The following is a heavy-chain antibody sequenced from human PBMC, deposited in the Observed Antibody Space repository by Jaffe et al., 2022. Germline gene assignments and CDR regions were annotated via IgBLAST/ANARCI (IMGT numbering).Heavy chain of an antibody. CDR1: GYSISSGYY. CDR3: ARGVVAATTTRYYFDY. CDR2: IYHSGST. J-gene: IGHJ4*02. V-gene: IGHV4-38-2*01. D-gene: IGHD2-15*01. Sequence: QVQLQESGPGLVKPSETLSLTCAVSGYSISSGYYWGWIRQPPGKGLEWIGSIYHSGSTYYNPSLKSRVTISVDTSKNQFSLKLSSVTAADTAVYYCARGVVAATTTRYYFDYWGQGTLVTVSS.